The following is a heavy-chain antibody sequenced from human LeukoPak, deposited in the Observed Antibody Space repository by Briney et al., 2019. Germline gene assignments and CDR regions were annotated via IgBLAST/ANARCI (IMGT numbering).Heavy chain of an antibody. CDR3: ARVVVVISIEYYYYMDV. Sequence: SVKVSCKASGGTFSSYAISWVRQAPGQGLEWMGGIIPIFGTANYAQKFQGRVTITADKSTSTAYMELSSLRSEDTAVYYCARVVVVISIEYYYYMDVWGKGTTVTVSS. V-gene: IGHV1-69*06. CDR2: IIPIFGTA. J-gene: IGHJ6*03. CDR1: GGTFSSYA. D-gene: IGHD3-22*01.